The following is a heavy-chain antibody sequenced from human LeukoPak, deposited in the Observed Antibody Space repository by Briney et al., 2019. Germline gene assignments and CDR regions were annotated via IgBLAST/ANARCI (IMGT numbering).Heavy chain of an antibody. J-gene: IGHJ3*02. CDR2: IYYSGST. CDR3: ARHSIIGGTEYAFDI. CDR1: GGSISSGGYY. Sequence: NPSETLSLTCTVSGGSISSGGYYWSWIRQPPRKGLEWIGYIYYSGSTNYSPSLKSRVTISVDTSKNQFSLKLSSVTAADTAVYYCARHSIIGGTEYAFDIWGQGTMVTVSS. V-gene: IGHV4-61*08. D-gene: IGHD2-15*01.